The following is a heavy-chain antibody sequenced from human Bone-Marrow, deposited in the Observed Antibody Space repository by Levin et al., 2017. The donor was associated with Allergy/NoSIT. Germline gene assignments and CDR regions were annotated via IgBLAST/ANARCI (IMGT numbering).Heavy chain of an antibody. J-gene: IGHJ4*02. Sequence: SCVASGFTLSNHWMHWVRQAPGKGLVWVSRIYNDGSSTNYADSVKGRFTISRDNAKNTLWLQMNSLRAEDTAVYYCVRESSSSRFFDFWGQGTLVTVSS. D-gene: IGHD6-13*01. CDR3: VRESSSSRFFDF. V-gene: IGHV3-74*01. CDR2: IYNDGSST. CDR1: GFTLSNHW.